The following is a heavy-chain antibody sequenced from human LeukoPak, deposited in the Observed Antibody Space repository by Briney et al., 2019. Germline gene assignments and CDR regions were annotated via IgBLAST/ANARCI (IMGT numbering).Heavy chain of an antibody. CDR2: ISAYNGNT. CDR3: ARDSPDFETANWFDP. Sequence: ASVKVSCKASGYTFTSYGISWVRQAPGQGLEWMGWISAYNGNTNYAQKLQGRVTMTTDTSTSTAYMELRSLRSDDTAVYYCARDSPDFETANWFDPWGQGTLVTVSS. D-gene: IGHD3-3*01. V-gene: IGHV1-18*01. CDR1: GYTFTSYG. J-gene: IGHJ5*02.